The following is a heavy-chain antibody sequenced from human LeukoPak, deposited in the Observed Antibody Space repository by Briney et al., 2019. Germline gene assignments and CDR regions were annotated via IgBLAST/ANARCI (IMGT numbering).Heavy chain of an antibody. Sequence: GGSLRLSCAASGFTFSSYWMSWVRQAPGKGLEWVSAISGSGTSTYYADSVKGRFTISRDNSKNTLYLQMNSLRAEDTAVYYCAKNSGIGGGAFDIWGQGTMVTVSS. CDR3: AKNSGIGGGAFDI. CDR1: GFTFSSYW. V-gene: IGHV3-23*01. J-gene: IGHJ3*02. CDR2: ISGSGTST. D-gene: IGHD1-26*01.